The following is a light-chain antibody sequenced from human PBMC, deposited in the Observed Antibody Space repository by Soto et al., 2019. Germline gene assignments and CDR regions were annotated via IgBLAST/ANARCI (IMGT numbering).Light chain of an antibody. V-gene: IGLV2-14*01. CDR1: SSDVGGYEY. CDR3: SSYTSASTLV. CDR2: EVS. Sequence: QSVLTQPASVSGSPGQSITISCTGTSSDVGGYEYVSWYQHHPGKAPKLLIYEVSNRPSGVSHRFSGSKSGNTASLTISGLQAEDEADYSCSSYTSASTLVFGSGTKLTVL. J-gene: IGLJ1*01.